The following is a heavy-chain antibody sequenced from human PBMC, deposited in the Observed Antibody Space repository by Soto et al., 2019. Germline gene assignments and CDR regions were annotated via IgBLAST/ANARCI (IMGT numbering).Heavy chain of an antibody. D-gene: IGHD5-18*01. V-gene: IGHV3-23*01. Sequence: LRLSCAASGFTFSSYSMSWVRQAPGKGLEWVSAISGSGGSTYYADSVKGRFTISRDNSKNTLYLQMNSLRAEDTAVYYCAKEADTAMANPYYYYYGMDVWGQGTTVTVSS. J-gene: IGHJ6*02. CDR2: ISGSGGST. CDR3: AKEADTAMANPYYYYYGMDV. CDR1: GFTFSSYS.